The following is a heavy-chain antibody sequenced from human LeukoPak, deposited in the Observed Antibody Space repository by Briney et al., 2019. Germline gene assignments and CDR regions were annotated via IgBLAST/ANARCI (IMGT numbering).Heavy chain of an antibody. CDR2: ISSSGSTI. CDR1: GFTFSSYS. J-gene: IGHJ4*02. Sequence: PGGSLRLSCAASGFTFSSYSMNWVRQAPEKGLEWVSYISSSGSTIYYADSVKGRFTISRDNAKNSLYLQMNSLRAEDTAVYYCARAGRRDGYNYPFDYWGQGTLVTVSS. D-gene: IGHD5-24*01. CDR3: ARAGRRDGYNYPFDY. V-gene: IGHV3-48*04.